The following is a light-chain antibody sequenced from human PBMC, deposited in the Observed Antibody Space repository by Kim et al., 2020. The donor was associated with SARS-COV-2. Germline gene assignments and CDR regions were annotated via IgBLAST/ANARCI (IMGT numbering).Light chain of an antibody. CDR1: GLYNKD. V-gene: IGLV3-1*01. J-gene: IGLJ2*01. Sequence: SYELTQPPSVSVSPGQTANIPCSGAGLYNKDVSGYQQKSGQSPLLVIYQDMKRPCGIPERFSGSNLGNTATLTISGTQAVDEADYYCQAWDISAVFFGGGTQLTVL. CDR3: QAWDISAVF. CDR2: QDM.